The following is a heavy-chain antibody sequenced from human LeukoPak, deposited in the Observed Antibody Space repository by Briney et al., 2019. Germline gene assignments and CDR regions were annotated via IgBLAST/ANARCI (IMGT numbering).Heavy chain of an antibody. Sequence: PSETLTLTCAVSGGSISSGGYSWSWIRQPPGKGLEWIGSIYHSGSTYYNPSLKSRVTISVDTSKNQFSLKQSSVTAADTAVYYCVGVVAATETSNWFDPWGQGTLVTVSS. D-gene: IGHD2-15*01. CDR3: VGVVAATETSNWFDP. CDR1: GGSISSGGYS. CDR2: IYHSGST. J-gene: IGHJ5*02. V-gene: IGHV4-30-2*03.